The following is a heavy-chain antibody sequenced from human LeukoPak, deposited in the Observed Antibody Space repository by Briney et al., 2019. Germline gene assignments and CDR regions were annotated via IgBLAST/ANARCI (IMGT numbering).Heavy chain of an antibody. CDR3: ARSRGRSSSSFYY. Sequence: PSETLSLTCAVYGGSFSGYYWSWIRQPPGKGLEWIGEINHSGSTNYNPSLESRVTISVDTSKNQFSLKLSSVTAADTAVYYCARSRGRSSSSFYYWGQGTLVTVSS. CDR2: INHSGST. D-gene: IGHD6-6*01. CDR1: GGSFSGYY. J-gene: IGHJ4*02. V-gene: IGHV4-34*01.